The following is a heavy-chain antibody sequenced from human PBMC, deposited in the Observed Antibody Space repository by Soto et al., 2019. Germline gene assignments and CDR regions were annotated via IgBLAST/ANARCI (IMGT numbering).Heavy chain of an antibody. J-gene: IGHJ6*02. V-gene: IGHV2-70*01. CDR1: GFSLSTSGMC. D-gene: IGHD3-10*01. Sequence: SPPTLVNPTQTLTLNCTFPGFSLSTSGMCVSWIRQPPGKALEWLALIDWDDDKYYSTSLKTRLTISKDTSKNQVVLTMTNMDPVDTATYYCARLWFGELSSRYYYGMDVWGQGTTVTVSS. CDR2: IDWDDDK. CDR3: ARLWFGELSSRYYYGMDV.